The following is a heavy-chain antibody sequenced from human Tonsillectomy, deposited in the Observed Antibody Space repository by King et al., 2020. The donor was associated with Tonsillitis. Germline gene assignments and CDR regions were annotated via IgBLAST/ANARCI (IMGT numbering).Heavy chain of an antibody. J-gene: IGHJ4*02. CDR3: THMTINVAGSTAVGVDFAY. Sequence: ITLKESGPTVVKPTQTLTLTCTVSGFSLSTRGVSVNWIRQAPGKALEWLALIYWDDDTRYMPSLRNRLTITKATSRNQVVLTMTNMDPVDTATYYCTHMTINVAGSTAVGVDFAYWGQGTLVTVSS. D-gene: IGHD6-19*01. V-gene: IGHV2-5*02. CDR1: GFSLSTRGVS. CDR2: IYWDDDT.